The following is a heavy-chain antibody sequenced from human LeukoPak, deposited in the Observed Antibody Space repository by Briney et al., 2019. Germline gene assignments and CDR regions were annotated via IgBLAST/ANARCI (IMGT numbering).Heavy chain of an antibody. CDR2: ISNSGIT. CDR1: GGSISSHY. V-gene: IGHV4-59*11. CDR3: GRDALVGYFSYYYMDV. J-gene: IGHJ6*03. Sequence: SETLSLTCTVSGGSISSHYWTWIRQSPVKGLEWIGDISNSGITSYNPSLKSRVTISIDTSKNQFSLKLSSVTAADTAVYYCGRDALVGYFSYYYMDVWGKGTTDTVSS. D-gene: IGHD2-15*01.